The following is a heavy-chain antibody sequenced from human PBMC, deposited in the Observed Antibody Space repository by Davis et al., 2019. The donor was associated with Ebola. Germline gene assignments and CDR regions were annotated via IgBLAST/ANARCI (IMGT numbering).Heavy chain of an antibody. Sequence: ASVKVSCKASGYTFTSYGINWVRQATGQGLEWMGWMNPNSGNTGYAQKFQGRVTMTRNTSISTAYMELSSLRSEDTAVYYCARGLGVPAVRAYNWFDPWGQGTLVTVSS. J-gene: IGHJ5*02. CDR1: GYTFTSYG. CDR2: MNPNSGNT. V-gene: IGHV1-8*02. D-gene: IGHD2-2*01. CDR3: ARGLGVPAVRAYNWFDP.